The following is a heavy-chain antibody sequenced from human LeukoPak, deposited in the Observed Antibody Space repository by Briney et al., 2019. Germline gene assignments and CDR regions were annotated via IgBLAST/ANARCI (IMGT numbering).Heavy chain of an antibody. CDR3: AIMGARVHKYYYYMDV. J-gene: IGHJ6*03. Sequence: SVKVSCKASGGTFSSYAISWVRQAPGQGLEWMGGIIPIFGTANYAQKFQGRVTITVDKPTSTAYMELSSLRSEDTAVYYCAIMGARVHKYYYYMDVWGKGTTVTVSS. CDR1: GGTFSSYA. CDR2: IIPIFGTA. V-gene: IGHV1-69*06. D-gene: IGHD1-1*01.